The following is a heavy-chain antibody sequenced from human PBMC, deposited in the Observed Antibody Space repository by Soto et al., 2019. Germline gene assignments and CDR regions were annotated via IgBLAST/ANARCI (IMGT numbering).Heavy chain of an antibody. CDR2: ISYSGST. CDR3: AGTSGTFYTPIDY. Sequence: SETLSLTCTVSGGSICSGGYYWSWIRQHPGTGLEWIGHISYSGSTYYNTSLKSRVTISVDTSRNQFSLIVNSATAADTAVYYCAGTSGTFYTPIDYWGKGTLVTVS. D-gene: IGHD2-2*02. J-gene: IGHJ4*02. CDR1: GGSICSGGYY. V-gene: IGHV4-31*03.